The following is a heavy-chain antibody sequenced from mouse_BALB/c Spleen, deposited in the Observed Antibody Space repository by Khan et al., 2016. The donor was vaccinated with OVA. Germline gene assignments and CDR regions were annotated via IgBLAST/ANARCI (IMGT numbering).Heavy chain of an antibody. CDR3: AREEALYYFDY. V-gene: IGHV1S132*01. D-gene: IGHD3-2*02. J-gene: IGHJ2*01. Sequence: QVQLQQSGAELVRPGASVKLSCKTSGYIFTNYWIHWVKQRSGQDLEWIARIYPGTDNTYYNEKLKDKAILTVDKSSSTAYMQLSSLKSEDSAVYFCAREEALYYFDYWGQGTTLTVSS. CDR1: GYIFTNYW. CDR2: IYPGTDNT.